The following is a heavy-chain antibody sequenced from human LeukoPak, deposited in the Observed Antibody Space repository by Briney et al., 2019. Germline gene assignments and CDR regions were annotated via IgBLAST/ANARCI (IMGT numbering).Heavy chain of an antibody. CDR1: ESTFSSYI. D-gene: IGHD4-23*01. Sequence: GPLRLSCAASESTFSSYIMTGVRQAPGKGLEWVSTTSGSGDTTYDADSVKGRFTISRDNSENTLYLQMNSLRAEDTAVYYCAKDDGGNYPTSFDIWGQGTMVTVSS. CDR2: TSGSGDTT. J-gene: IGHJ3*02. V-gene: IGHV3-23*01. CDR3: AKDDGGNYPTSFDI.